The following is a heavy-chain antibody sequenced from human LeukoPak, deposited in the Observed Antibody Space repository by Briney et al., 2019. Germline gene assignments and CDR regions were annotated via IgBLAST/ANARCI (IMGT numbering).Heavy chain of an antibody. J-gene: IGHJ4*02. CDR2: ISSTSTCI. CDR1: GFTFLTYS. Sequence: GGSLRLSCAASGFTFLTYSMNWVRQAPGKGLEWVSSISSTSTCIYYADSVKGRFTISRDNAKNSLYLQMNSLRAEDTAVYYCARDGPYSYDFDYWGQGTLVTVSS. V-gene: IGHV3-21*01. CDR3: ARDGPYSYDFDY. D-gene: IGHD5-18*01.